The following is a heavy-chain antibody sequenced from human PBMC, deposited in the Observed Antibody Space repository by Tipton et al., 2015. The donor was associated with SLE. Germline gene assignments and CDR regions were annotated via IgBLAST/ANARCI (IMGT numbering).Heavy chain of an antibody. CDR1: GYSFTTYA. Sequence: QLVQSGAEVKKPGASVKLSCKTSGYSFTTYAIHWVRQAPGQSLECMGWINAGNGKTKYFEKFQDRITISRETSATTAYMELSSLRYEDTAVYYCARAGPGPIWMSVINDAFDAWGQGTMVTVSS. V-gene: IGHV1-3*01. CDR2: INAGNGKT. J-gene: IGHJ3*01. D-gene: IGHD5/OR15-5a*01. CDR3: ARAGPGPIWMSVINDAFDA.